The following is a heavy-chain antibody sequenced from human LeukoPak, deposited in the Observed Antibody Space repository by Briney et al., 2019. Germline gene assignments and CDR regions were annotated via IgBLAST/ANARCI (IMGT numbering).Heavy chain of an antibody. J-gene: IGHJ4*02. V-gene: IGHV3-21*01. Sequence: GGSLRLSCAASGFTFSSYSMNWVRQAPGKGLEWVSSISSSNSYIYNADSVKGRFTISRDNAKSSLYLQMNSLRAEDTAVYYCATSSYSSSWYSSNWGQGTLATVSS. CDR1: GFTFSSYS. D-gene: IGHD6-13*01. CDR2: ISSSNSYI. CDR3: ATSSYSSSWYSSN.